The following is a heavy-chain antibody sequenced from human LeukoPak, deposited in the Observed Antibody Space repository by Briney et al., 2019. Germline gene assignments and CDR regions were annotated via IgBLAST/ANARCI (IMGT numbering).Heavy chain of an antibody. CDR1: GGSISSYY. Sequence: SETLSLTCTVSGGSISSYYWSWMRQPPGKGLEWIGYIYYSGSTNYNPSLKSRVTISVDTSKNQFSLKLSSVTAADTAVYYCARRSAYYYGSSGPLDIWGQGTMVTVSS. J-gene: IGHJ3*02. D-gene: IGHD3-22*01. V-gene: IGHV4-59*08. CDR3: ARRSAYYYGSSGPLDI. CDR2: IYYSGST.